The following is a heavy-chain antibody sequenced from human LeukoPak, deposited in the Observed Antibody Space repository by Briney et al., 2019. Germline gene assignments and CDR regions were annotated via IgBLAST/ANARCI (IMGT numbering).Heavy chain of an antibody. J-gene: IGHJ4*02. V-gene: IGHV3-21*04. Sequence: GGSLRLSCAASGFTFSSYSMNWVRQAPGKGLEWVSSISSSSSYIYYADSVKGRFTISRDNAKNSLYLQMNSLRAEDTAVYYCAKDIGGDSGYDPLDYWGQGTLVTVSS. CDR1: GFTFSSYS. D-gene: IGHD5-12*01. CDR2: ISSSSSYI. CDR3: AKDIGGDSGYDPLDY.